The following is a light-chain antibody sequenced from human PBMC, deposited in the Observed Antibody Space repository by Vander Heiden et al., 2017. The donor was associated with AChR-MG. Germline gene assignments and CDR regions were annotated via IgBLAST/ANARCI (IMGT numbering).Light chain of an antibody. CDR1: QDISSF. CDR3: QHLNSYPLT. J-gene: IGKJ3*01. CDR2: AAS. Sequence: IQLTQSPSFLSASVGDRVTITCRASQDISSFLAWYHQKPGKAPKLLIYAASTLRSGVPSRFSGSGSGTEFTITSSRLQPEDFATYYCQHLNSYPLTFGPGTRVDIK. V-gene: IGKV1-9*01.